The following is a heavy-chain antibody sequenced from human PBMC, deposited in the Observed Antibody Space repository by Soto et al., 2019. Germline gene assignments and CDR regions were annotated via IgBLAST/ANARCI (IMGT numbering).Heavy chain of an antibody. J-gene: IGHJ4*02. V-gene: IGHV3-30*18. CDR3: AKDPGVVVVPAASSSSEY. CDR2: ISYDGSNK. D-gene: IGHD2-2*01. Sequence: GGSLRLSCAASGFTFSSYGMHWVRPAPGKGLEWVAVISYDGSNKYYADSVKGRFTISRDNSKNTLYLQMNSLRAEDTAVYYCAKDPGVVVVPAASSSSEYWGQGTLVTVSS. CDR1: GFTFSSYG.